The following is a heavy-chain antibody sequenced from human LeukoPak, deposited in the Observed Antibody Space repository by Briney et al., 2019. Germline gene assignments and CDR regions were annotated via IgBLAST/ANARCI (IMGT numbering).Heavy chain of an antibody. Sequence: SVKVSCKASGGTFSSYAISWVRQAPGQGLEWMGGIIPIFGTANYAQKFQGRVTITADESTSTAYMELSSLRSEDTAVYYCAKKNFDSGDLCFDPWGQGTLVTVSS. CDR2: IIPIFGTA. CDR1: GGTFSSYA. J-gene: IGHJ5*02. CDR3: AKKNFDSGDLCFDP. V-gene: IGHV1-69*13. D-gene: IGHD2-21*02.